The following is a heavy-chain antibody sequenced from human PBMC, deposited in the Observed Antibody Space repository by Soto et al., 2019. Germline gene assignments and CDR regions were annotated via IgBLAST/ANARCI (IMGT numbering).Heavy chain of an antibody. J-gene: IGHJ6*02. Sequence: SETLSLTCTVSGGSISSGGYYWSWIRQHPGKGLEWIGYIYYSGSTYYNPSLKSRVTISVDTSKNQFSLKLSSVTAADTAVYYCARDNEGNDFWSGYYRYYYYYDMDVWGQGTTVTVSS. CDR1: GGSISSGGYY. CDR3: ARDNEGNDFWSGYYRYYYYYDMDV. CDR2: IYYSGST. V-gene: IGHV4-31*03. D-gene: IGHD3-3*01.